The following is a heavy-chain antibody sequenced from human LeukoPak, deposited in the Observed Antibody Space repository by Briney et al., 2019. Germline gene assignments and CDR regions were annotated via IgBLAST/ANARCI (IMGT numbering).Heavy chain of an antibody. Sequence: ASVKVSCKASGYIFTTYYVHWVRQAPGQGLEWMGWISAYNGNTNYAQKLQGRVTMTTDTSTSTAYMELRSLRSDDTAVYYCARVWVVVITSIGWFDPWGQGTLVTVSS. CDR1: GYIFTTYY. J-gene: IGHJ5*02. CDR3: ARVWVVVITSIGWFDP. CDR2: ISAYNGNT. V-gene: IGHV1-18*04. D-gene: IGHD3-22*01.